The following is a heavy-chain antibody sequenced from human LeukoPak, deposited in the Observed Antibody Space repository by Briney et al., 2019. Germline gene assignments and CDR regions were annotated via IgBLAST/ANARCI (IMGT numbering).Heavy chain of an antibody. V-gene: IGHV4-59*01. D-gene: IGHD1-26*01. CDR2: LYPSGST. Sequence: SETLSLTCTVSGGSISSSYWSWIRQPPGKGLEWIGLLYPSGSTNYNPSLKSRVTISVDTSRTQFSLKLSSMTAADTTVYYCAGGHYPLEYWGQGTLVTVSS. J-gene: IGHJ4*02. CDR3: AGGHYPLEY. CDR1: GGSISSSY.